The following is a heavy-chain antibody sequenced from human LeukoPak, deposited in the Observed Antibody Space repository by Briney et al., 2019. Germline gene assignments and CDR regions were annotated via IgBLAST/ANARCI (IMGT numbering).Heavy chain of an antibody. CDR3: ARAADHHGGFDY. V-gene: IGHV3-21*01. D-gene: IGHD3-16*01. J-gene: IGHJ4*02. CDR1: GFTFSSYS. CDR2: LSFVTTYI. Sequence: PGGSLRLSCAASGFTFSSYSMNWVRQAPGKGVEWVSSLSFVTTYIYYAESVKGGFTISRDNAKNSLYLQMNSLRAEDTAVYYCARAADHHGGFDYWGPGTLVTVSS.